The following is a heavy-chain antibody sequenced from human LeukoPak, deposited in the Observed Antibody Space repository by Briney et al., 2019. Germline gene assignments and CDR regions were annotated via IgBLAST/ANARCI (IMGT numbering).Heavy chain of an antibody. D-gene: IGHD2-2*01. CDR3: ARNSLCSSTSCYSHFDY. J-gene: IGHJ4*02. CDR1: GYTFTSYY. Sequence: ASVKVSCKASGYTFTSYYMHWVRQAPGQGLEWMGIINPSGGSTSYAQKFQGRVTMTRDTSTSTVYMELSSLRSEDTAVYYCARNSLCSSTSCYSHFDYWGRGTLVTVSS. CDR2: INPSGGST. V-gene: IGHV1-46*03.